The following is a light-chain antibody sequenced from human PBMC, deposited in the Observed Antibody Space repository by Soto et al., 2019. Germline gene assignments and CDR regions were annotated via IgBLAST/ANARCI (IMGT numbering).Light chain of an antibody. V-gene: IGLV2-23*02. CDR2: EVS. Sequence: QSALTQPASVSGSPGQSITISCTGTSSDVGSYNLVSWYQQHPGKAPKLMTYEVSKRPAGVSNRFSSSKSGNTASLTTSWLQGEDEAGYFRCLYSGSSTFVLGGGTQLTVL. CDR1: SSDVGSYNL. CDR3: CLYSGSSTFV. J-gene: IGLJ2*01.